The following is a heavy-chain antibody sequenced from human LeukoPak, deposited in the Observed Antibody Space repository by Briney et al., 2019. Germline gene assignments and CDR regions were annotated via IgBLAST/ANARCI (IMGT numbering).Heavy chain of an antibody. CDR2: SSYNGNT. CDR3: ARGTLMWFGAKMEYYFDS. CDR1: GAYFTNYY. Sequence: SETLSLTCTVSGAYFTNYYWSFIRQPPGKGLEWIGFSSYNGNTNYNPSLKSRVTISLDMSKNQFSLRLNSVTAADTAVYFCARGTLMWFGAKMEYYFDSWGQGTPLTVSS. D-gene: IGHD3-10*01. J-gene: IGHJ4*02. V-gene: IGHV4-59*01.